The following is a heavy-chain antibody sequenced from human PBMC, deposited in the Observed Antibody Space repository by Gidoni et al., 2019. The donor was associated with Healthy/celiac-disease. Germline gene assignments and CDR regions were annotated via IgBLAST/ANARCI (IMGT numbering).Heavy chain of an antibody. V-gene: IGHV3-30-3*01. CDR3: ARDYTIFAAGYYFDY. J-gene: IGHJ4*02. CDR1: GFTFSSYA. Sequence: QVQLVESGGGVVQPGRSLRLSCAASGFTFSSYAMHWFRQAPGKGLEWVAVISYDGSNKYYADSVKGRFTIARDNSKNTLYLQMNSLRAEDTAVYYCARDYTIFAAGYYFDYWGQGTLVTVSS. D-gene: IGHD3-3*01. CDR2: ISYDGSNK.